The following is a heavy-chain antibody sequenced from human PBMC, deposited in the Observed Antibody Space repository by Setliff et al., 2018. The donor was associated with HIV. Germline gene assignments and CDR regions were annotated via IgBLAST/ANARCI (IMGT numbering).Heavy chain of an antibody. CDR3: ARDTGVNVAPDGRGYHTFDF. Sequence: PSETLSLTCSVSGSSISSNSYWWAWIRQPPGKGLEYIGTIYHRGGTFNNPSLKSRVVMSVDTSKNQCSLKLTSVTAADTATYYCARDTGVNVAPDGRGYHTFDFWGRGTMVTVSS. CDR2: IYHRGGT. V-gene: IGHV4-38-2*02. CDR1: GSSISSNSY. D-gene: IGHD2-8*02. J-gene: IGHJ3*01.